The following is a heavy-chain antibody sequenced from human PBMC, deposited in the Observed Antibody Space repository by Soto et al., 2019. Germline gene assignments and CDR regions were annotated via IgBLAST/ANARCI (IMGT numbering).Heavy chain of an antibody. CDR2: VDSDGTTT. CDR3: ARGAFRAYYFDY. D-gene: IGHD3-10*01. J-gene: IGHJ4*02. CDR1: GFSFRNYW. Sequence: GGSLRLSCAASGFSFRNYWIHWVRQDPGKGLVWVSRVDSDGTTTNYADSVKGRFTISRDNARNTVYLQMNSLRAEDTAIYYCARGAFRAYYFDYWGLGTLVTVSS. V-gene: IGHV3-74*01.